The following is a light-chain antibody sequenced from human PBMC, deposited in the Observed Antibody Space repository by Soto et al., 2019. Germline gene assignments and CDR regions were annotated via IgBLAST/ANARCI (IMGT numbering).Light chain of an antibody. Sequence: EMVLTQSPGTLSLSPGERATLSCRARQRVSSSYLAWYPQKPGQAPRLLIYGASSRATGIPDRFSGSGSGTDFTLTISRLQPEDFAVYYCQQYGSSPRTFGQGTKLEIK. CDR1: QRVSSSY. CDR3: QQYGSSPRT. J-gene: IGKJ2*01. CDR2: GAS. V-gene: IGKV3-20*01.